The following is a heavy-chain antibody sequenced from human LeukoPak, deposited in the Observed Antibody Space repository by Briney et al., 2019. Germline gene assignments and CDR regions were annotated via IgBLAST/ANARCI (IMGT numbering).Heavy chain of an antibody. D-gene: IGHD7-27*01. CDR1: GFTFNKYT. CDR2: VLYDGSKK. CDR3: VRDNWGDAFDI. J-gene: IGHJ3*02. V-gene: IGHV3-30*04. Sequence: GGSLRLSCAASGFTFNKYTMHWVRQAPGKGLQWVAVVLYDGSKKNNADSVKGRFTSSRDNSRNMLYLQMNSLRAEDTALYYCVRDNWGDAFDIWGQGTMVTVSS.